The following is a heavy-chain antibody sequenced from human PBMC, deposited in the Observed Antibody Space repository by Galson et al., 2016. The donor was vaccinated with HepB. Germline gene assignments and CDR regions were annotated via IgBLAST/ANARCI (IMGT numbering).Heavy chain of an antibody. CDR1: GYTFTSYA. V-gene: IGHV1-3*01. Sequence: SVKVSCKASGYTFTSYALHWVRQAPGQSLEWMGWINVVNGNTKYSEKFQGRVTITRDTSARTVCMELSSLTSEETAVYYCARDWGIAARATREKYYYYSMDGWGPGTTVTVS. J-gene: IGHJ6*02. CDR2: INVVNGNT. D-gene: IGHD6-13*01. CDR3: ARDWGIAARATREKYYYYSMDG.